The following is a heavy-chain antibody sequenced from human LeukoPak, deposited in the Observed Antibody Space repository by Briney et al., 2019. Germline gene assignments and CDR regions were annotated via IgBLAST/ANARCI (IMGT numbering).Heavy chain of an antibody. CDR3: AKETLPGIAVAGTVY. V-gene: IGHV3-33*06. CDR2: IWYDGTSK. CDR1: GFSLSAYG. D-gene: IGHD6-19*01. Sequence: GGSLRLSCAASGFSLSAYGVHWVRQAPGKGLEWVAVIWYDGTSKDYADSVKGRFTISRGNSKNTLYLQMNSLRAEDTAVYYCAKETLPGIAVAGTVYWGQGTLVTVSS. J-gene: IGHJ4*02.